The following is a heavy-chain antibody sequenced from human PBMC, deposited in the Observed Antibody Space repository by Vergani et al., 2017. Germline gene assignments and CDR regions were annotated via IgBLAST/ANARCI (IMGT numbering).Heavy chain of an antibody. CDR3: AREGYCTNGVCFTLFDV. CDR1: GGSFSGYY. J-gene: IGHJ4*02. Sequence: QVQLPQWGAGLLKPSETLSLTCAVYGGSFSGYYWSWIRQPPGKGLEWIGEINHSGSTNYNPSLKSRVTISVDTSTHQFSLNLRSVTAADTAVYYCAREGYCTNGVCFTLFDVWGQGALVTVSS. CDR2: INHSGST. D-gene: IGHD2-8*01. V-gene: IGHV4-34*01.